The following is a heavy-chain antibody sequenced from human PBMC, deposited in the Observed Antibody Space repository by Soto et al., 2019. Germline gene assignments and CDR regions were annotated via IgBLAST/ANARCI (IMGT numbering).Heavy chain of an antibody. D-gene: IGHD5-18*01. CDR1: GGTFSSYA. Sequence: QVQLVQSGAEVKKPGSSVKVSCKASGGTFSSYAISWVRQAPGQGLEWMGGIIPIFGTANYAQKFQGRVTITADESTSTAYMALSSLSPEDTAVYYCASRYSHGPLDYYYYGMDVWGQGTTVTVSS. CDR3: ASRYSHGPLDYYYYGMDV. CDR2: IIPIFGTA. J-gene: IGHJ6*02. V-gene: IGHV1-69*12.